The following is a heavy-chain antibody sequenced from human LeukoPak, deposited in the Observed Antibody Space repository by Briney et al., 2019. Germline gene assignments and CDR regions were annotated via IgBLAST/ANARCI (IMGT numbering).Heavy chain of an antibody. CDR1: GFTFSRYW. CDR2: INSDRSST. D-gene: IGHD3-10*01. Sequence: GGSLRLSCAASGFTFSRYWMHWVREAPGRGLVWVSRINSDRSSTSYAGSVKGRFTISRDNAKNTLYLQMNSLRAEDTAVYYCARAGTDYYFDYWGQGTLVTVSS. V-gene: IGHV3-74*01. J-gene: IGHJ4*02. CDR3: ARAGTDYYFDY.